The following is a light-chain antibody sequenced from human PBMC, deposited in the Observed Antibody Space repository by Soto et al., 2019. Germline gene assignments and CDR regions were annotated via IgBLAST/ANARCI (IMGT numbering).Light chain of an antibody. CDR1: QTISSW. J-gene: IGKJ1*01. Sequence: DIQMTQSPSTLSGSVGDRVTSTCRASQTISSWLAWYQQKPGKAPKLLIYKASTLKSGVPSRFSGSGSGTEFTLTISSLQPDDFATHYCQHYNSYSEAFGQVTKVDIK. CDR3: QHYNSYSEA. V-gene: IGKV1-5*03. CDR2: KAS.